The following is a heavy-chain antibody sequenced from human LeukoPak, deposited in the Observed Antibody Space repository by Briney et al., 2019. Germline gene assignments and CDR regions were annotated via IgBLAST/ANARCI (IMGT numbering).Heavy chain of an antibody. V-gene: IGHV3-23*01. Sequence: GGSLRLSCAASGFTFSSYAMSWVRQAPGKGLEWVSAISGSGGSTYYADSVEGRFTISRDNSKNTLYLQMNSLRAEDTAVYYCAKDSTGDYYDSSGYYWSPYYFDYWGQGTLVTVSS. D-gene: IGHD3-22*01. CDR1: GFTFSSYA. CDR3: AKDSTGDYYDSSGYYWSPYYFDY. J-gene: IGHJ4*02. CDR2: ISGSGGST.